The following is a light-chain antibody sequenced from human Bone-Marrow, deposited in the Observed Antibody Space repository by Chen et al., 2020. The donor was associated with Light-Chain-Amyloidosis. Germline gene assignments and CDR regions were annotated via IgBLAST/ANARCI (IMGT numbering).Light chain of an antibody. Sequence: QSALTQPASVSGSPGQSFTISCTGTSSDIGTYSLVSWYQHHPGKAPKLMIYGVTKRPSGVSDHFSGSRSGNTASLTISGLQAEDEADYYCCSYAGSNTFLFGGGTKLTVL. J-gene: IGLJ2*01. V-gene: IGLV2-23*02. CDR3: CSYAGSNTFL. CDR2: GVT. CDR1: SSDIGTYSL.